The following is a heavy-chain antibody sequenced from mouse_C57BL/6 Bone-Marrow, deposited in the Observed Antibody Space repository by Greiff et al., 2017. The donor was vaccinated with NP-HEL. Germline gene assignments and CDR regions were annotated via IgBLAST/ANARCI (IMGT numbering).Heavy chain of an antibody. D-gene: IGHD1-1*01. J-gene: IGHJ1*03. CDR2: ISSSGST. CDR3: AREHYYGSSYEYFDV. V-gene: IGHV3-8*01. Sequence: VQLKESGPGLAKPSQSLSLTCSVTGYSITSDYWNWIRKFPGNKLEYMGYISSSGSTSYNPSLISRISITRDTSKNQYYLQLNSVTTEDTATYYCAREHYYGSSYEYFDVWGTGTTVTVSA. CDR1: GYSITSDY.